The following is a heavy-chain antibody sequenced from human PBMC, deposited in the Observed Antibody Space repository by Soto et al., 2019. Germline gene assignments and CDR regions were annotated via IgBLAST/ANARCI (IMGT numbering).Heavy chain of an antibody. J-gene: IGHJ6*02. V-gene: IGHV3-30*18. CDR2: ISYDGSNK. CDR1: GFTFSSYG. Sequence: GGSLRLSCAASGFTFSSYGMHWVRQAPGKGLEWVAVISYDGSNKYYADSVKGRFTISRDNSKNTLYLQMNSLRAEDTAVYYCAKGKIHGDYASMDVWGQGTTVTVSS. CDR3: AKGKIHGDYASMDV. D-gene: IGHD4-17*01.